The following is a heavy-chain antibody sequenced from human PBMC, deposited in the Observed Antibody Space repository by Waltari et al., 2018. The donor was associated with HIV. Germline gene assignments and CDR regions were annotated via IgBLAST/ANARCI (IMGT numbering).Heavy chain of an antibody. D-gene: IGHD3-16*01. CDR3: ARRGGNVDAFDI. V-gene: IGHV4-34*01. CDR1: GGSFSGYY. Sequence: QVQLQQWGAGLLKPSETLSLTCAVYGGSFSGYYWSWIRQPPGKGLEGIGKINHRGSTNSNPALKSRFTISVDTSKNQFSLKLSSVTAADTAVYYCARRGGNVDAFDIWGQGTMVTVSS. CDR2: INHRGST. J-gene: IGHJ3*02.